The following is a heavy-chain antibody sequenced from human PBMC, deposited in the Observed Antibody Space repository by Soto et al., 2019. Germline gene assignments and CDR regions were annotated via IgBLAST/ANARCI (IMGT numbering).Heavy chain of an antibody. J-gene: IGHJ6*02. CDR1: GGTFSSYA. CDR2: IIPIFGTA. CDR3: AGEFMASTYYYYCGMDV. V-gene: IGHV1-69*13. Sequence: VASVKVSCKASGGTFSSYAISWVRQAPGQGLEWMGGIIPIFGTANYAQKFQGRVTITADESTSTAYMELSSLRSEDTAVYYCAGEFMASTYYYYCGMDVWGQGTTVTVSS.